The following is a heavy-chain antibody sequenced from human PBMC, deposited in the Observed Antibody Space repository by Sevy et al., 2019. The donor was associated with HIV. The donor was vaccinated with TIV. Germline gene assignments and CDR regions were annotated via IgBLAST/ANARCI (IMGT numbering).Heavy chain of an antibody. Sequence: ASVKVSCKASGGTFSSYAISWVRQAPGQGLEWMGGIIPIFGTANYAQKFQGRVTITADESTSTAYMELSSLRSEDTAVYYCARDSDIVLVPAASYLGYWGQGTLVTASS. V-gene: IGHV1-69*13. CDR3: ARDSDIVLVPAASYLGY. D-gene: IGHD2-2*01. J-gene: IGHJ4*02. CDR1: GGTFSSYA. CDR2: IIPIFGTA.